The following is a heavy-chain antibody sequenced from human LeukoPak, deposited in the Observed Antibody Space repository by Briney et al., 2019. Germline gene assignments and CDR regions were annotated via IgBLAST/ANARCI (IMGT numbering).Heavy chain of an antibody. V-gene: IGHV3-15*01. Sequence: GGSLRLSCAASGFTFSNAWMSWVRQAPGKGLEWVGRIKSKTDGGTTDYAAPVKDRFTISRDDSKNTLYLQMKSLKTEDTAVYFCARDSYSSSRNDYWGQGTLVTVSS. CDR2: IKSKTDGGTT. J-gene: IGHJ4*02. CDR1: GFTFSNAW. D-gene: IGHD6-13*01. CDR3: ARDSYSSSRNDY.